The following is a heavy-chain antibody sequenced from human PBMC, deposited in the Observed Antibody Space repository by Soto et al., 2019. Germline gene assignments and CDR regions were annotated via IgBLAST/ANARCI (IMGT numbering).Heavy chain of an antibody. CDR2: ITDTGVTT. Sequence: PGGSLRLSCTACGFTFYTYAMTWVRQAPGKGLEWASSITDTGVTTYYADSVKGRFTISRDNSKNTLYLQMNSLRTDDSAVYYCAKDTPVVMFLFDSWGRGTLVTVSS. CDR3: AKDTPVVMFLFDS. CDR1: GFTFYTYA. J-gene: IGHJ4*02. D-gene: IGHD2-15*01. V-gene: IGHV3-23*01.